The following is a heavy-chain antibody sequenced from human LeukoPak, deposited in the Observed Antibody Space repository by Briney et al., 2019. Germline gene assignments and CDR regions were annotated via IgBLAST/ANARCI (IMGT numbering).Heavy chain of an antibody. V-gene: IGHV1-2*02. D-gene: IGHD3-10*01. CDR2: INPKSGGT. Sequence: ASVKVSCKASGYTFTGYYMHWVRQAPGQGLEWMGWINPKSGGTNYAQKFQGRVTMTRDTSISTAYMELSSLRSDDTAVYYCALWFGELSALINYYYYGMDVWGQGTTVTVSS. CDR3: ALWFGELSALINYYYYGMDV. J-gene: IGHJ6*02. CDR1: GYTFTGYY.